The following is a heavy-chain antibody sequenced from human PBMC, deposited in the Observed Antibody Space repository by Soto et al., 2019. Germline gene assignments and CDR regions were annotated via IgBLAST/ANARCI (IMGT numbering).Heavy chain of an antibody. J-gene: IGHJ5*02. D-gene: IGHD2-2*02. CDR1: GASIGSNPYS. Sequence: PSETLSLTCTVSGASIGSNPYSWTWIRQPPGKGLEWIGYIYHTGRTDYNPSLKSRVTISLDRSKSQFSLKLTSVTAADTAVYYCARGCSSTSCYTGFDPWGLGTLVTVSP. CDR2: IYHTGRT. V-gene: IGHV4-30-2*01. CDR3: ARGCSSTSCYTGFDP.